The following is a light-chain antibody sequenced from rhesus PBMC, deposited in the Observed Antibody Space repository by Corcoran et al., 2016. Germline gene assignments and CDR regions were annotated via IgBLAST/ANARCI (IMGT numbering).Light chain of an antibody. CDR2: GAS. V-gene: IGKV3-31*02. Sequence: EIVMTQSPATLSLSPGETATISCRTSQSVSSYVAWYQQKPGQAPRLLSAGASSRATGIPDRCSRSGSGTDFTLTISNLEPEDFAVYYCPETTTLWTFGQGTKVKSK. J-gene: IGKJ1*01. CDR1: QSVSSY. CDR3: PETTTLWT.